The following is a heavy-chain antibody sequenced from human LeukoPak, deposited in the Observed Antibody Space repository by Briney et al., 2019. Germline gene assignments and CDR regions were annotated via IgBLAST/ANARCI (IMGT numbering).Heavy chain of an antibody. Sequence: GGSLRLSCAASGFTFSGFWMSWVRQAPGKGLEWVANIKVDGSEKNYVDSVRGRFTISRDNAKNSLYLQMNSLRAEDTAVYYCTRNGRSLDYWGQGTLVTVSS. D-gene: IGHD2-15*01. CDR1: GFTFSGFW. CDR3: TRNGRSLDY. V-gene: IGHV3-7*01. J-gene: IGHJ4*02. CDR2: IKVDGSEK.